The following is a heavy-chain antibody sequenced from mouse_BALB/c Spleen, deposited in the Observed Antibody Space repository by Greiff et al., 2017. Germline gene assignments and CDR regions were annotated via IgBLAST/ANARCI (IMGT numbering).Heavy chain of an antibody. CDR2: ISYSGST. CDR1: GDSITSGY. Sequence: EVQLQQSGPSLVKPSQTLSLTCSVTGDSITSGYWNWIRKFPGNKLEYMGYISYSGSTYYNPSLKSLISITRDTSKNQYYLQLNSVTTEDTATYYCARCDYGYEAWFAYWGQGTLVTVSA. D-gene: IGHD1-2*01. V-gene: IGHV3-8*02. CDR3: ARCDYGYEAWFAY. J-gene: IGHJ3*01.